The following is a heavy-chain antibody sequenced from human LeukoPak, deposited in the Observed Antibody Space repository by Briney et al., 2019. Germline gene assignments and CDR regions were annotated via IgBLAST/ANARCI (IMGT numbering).Heavy chain of an antibody. CDR3: ARDDDYGDYYYGMDV. J-gene: IGHJ6*02. CDR1: GFTVSSNY. Sequence: PGGSLRLSCAASGFTVSSNYMSWVRQAPGKGLEWVSVIYSGGSTYYADSVKGRFTISRDNSKNTLFLQMNSLRAEDTAVYYCARDDDYGDYYYGMDVWGQGTTVTVSS. V-gene: IGHV3-66*02. D-gene: IGHD4-17*01. CDR2: IYSGGST.